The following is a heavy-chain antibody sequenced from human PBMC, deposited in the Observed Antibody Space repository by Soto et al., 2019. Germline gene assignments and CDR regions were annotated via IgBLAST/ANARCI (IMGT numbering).Heavy chain of an antibody. CDR2: ISSSSSYI. V-gene: IGHV3-21*01. D-gene: IGHD1-26*01. Sequence: GGSLRLSCAASGFTFSSYSMSWVRQAPGKGLEWVSSISSSSSYIYYADSVKGRFTISRDNAKNSLYLQMNSLRAEDTAVYYCARVGPTGGMDVWGQGTTVTVS. CDR1: GFTFSSYS. J-gene: IGHJ6*02. CDR3: ARVGPTGGMDV.